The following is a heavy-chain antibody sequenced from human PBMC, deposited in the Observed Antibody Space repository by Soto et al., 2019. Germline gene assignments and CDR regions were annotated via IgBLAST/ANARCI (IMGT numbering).Heavy chain of an antibody. CDR3: ARGRGRIALGHSSSLDH. D-gene: IGHD6-6*01. V-gene: IGHV1-2*02. Sequence: ASVKVSCKACGYTFSDSYIHGVRQMTARDMAGMGWINLGRGGTFYAQKCQGRATMTRDTSFDTAYMELPSLRSDDTAMYFCARGRGRIALGHSSSLDHWGQGALVTVSS. J-gene: IGHJ4*02. CDR2: INLGRGGT. CDR1: GYTFSDSY.